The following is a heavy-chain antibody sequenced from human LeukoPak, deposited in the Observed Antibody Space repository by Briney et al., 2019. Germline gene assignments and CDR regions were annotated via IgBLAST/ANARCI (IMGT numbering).Heavy chain of an antibody. V-gene: IGHV1-69*05. D-gene: IGHD2-2*01. J-gene: IGHJ4*02. CDR1: GYTFTSYG. Sequence: GASVKVSCKASGYTFTSYGISWVRQAPGQGLEWMGGIIPIFGTANYAQKFQGRVTITTDESTSTAYMELSSLRSEDTAVYYCARVPWTRYCSSTSCYVDWGQGTLVTVSS. CDR2: IIPIFGTA. CDR3: ARVPWTRYCSSTSCYVD.